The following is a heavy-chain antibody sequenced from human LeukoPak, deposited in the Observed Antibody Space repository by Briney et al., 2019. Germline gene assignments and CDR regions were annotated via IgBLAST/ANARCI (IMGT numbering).Heavy chain of an antibody. D-gene: IGHD2-2*01. V-gene: IGHV4-30-4*08. CDR3: ASTNCSRSSCFGANWFDP. Sequence: SETLSLTCTVSGASISSGDYYWSWIRQPPGKGLEWIGSIYYSGSTFHYNPSLKSRVAISIDTSKNQFSLSLSSVTAADTAVYHCASTNCSRSSCFGANWFDPWGQGTLVTVSS. CDR2: IYYSGST. CDR1: GASISSGDYY. J-gene: IGHJ5*02.